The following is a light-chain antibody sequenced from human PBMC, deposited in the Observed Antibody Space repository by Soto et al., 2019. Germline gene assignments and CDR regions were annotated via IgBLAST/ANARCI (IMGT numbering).Light chain of an antibody. V-gene: IGKV1-5*02. Sequence: SNMAHSRCGLCASVVDGVTFICRASQSISSWLAWYQQKPGKASKLLIYDASSLESGVPSRFSGSGSGTDFTLTISSPQPEDFASYYCQQSYPINVGQGTRLDIK. J-gene: IGKJ5*01. CDR3: QQSYPIN. CDR1: QSISSW. CDR2: DAS.